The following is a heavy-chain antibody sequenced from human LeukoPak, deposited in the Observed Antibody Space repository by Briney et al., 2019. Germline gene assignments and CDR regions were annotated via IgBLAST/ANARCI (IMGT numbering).Heavy chain of an antibody. CDR2: IYYSGST. CDR3: ARATEYQLIEHQVNYYYYMDV. CDR1: GGSISSYY. Sequence: SETLSLTCNVSGGSISSYYWSWIRQPPGKGLEWIGNIYYSGSTNYNPSLKSRVTISVDMSKNQFSLKLSSVTAADTAVYYCARATEYQLIEHQVNYYYYMDVWGKGTTVTVSS. V-gene: IGHV4-59*01. D-gene: IGHD2-2*01. J-gene: IGHJ6*03.